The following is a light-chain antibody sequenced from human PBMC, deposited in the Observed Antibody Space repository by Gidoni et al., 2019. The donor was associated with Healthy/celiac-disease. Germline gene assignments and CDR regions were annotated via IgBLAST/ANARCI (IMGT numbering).Light chain of an antibody. J-gene: IGKJ1*01. CDR1: QSLLHSDGYNY. Sequence: VMTQSPLSLPVTPGEPASISCRSSQSLLHSDGYNYLDWYLQKPGQSPQLLIYLGSNRAAGVPDRFSGSGSGTDFTLKISRVEAEDVGVYYCMQALQTTWTFGQGTKVEIK. CDR2: LGS. V-gene: IGKV2-28*01. CDR3: MQALQTTWT.